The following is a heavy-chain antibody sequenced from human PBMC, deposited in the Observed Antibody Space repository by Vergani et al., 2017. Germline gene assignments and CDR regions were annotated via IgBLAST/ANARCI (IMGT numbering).Heavy chain of an antibody. J-gene: IGHJ5*02. Sequence: QMQLVQSGPEVKKPGTSVKVSCKASGFTFTSSAMQRVRQARGQRLEWIGWIVVGSGNTNYAQKFQERVTITRDMSTSTAYMELSSLRYEDTAVYYCAAGDELETGWFDPWGQGTLVTVSS. D-gene: IGHD1-1*01. CDR2: IVVGSGNT. CDR1: GFTFTSSA. CDR3: AAGDELETGWFDP. V-gene: IGHV1-58*02.